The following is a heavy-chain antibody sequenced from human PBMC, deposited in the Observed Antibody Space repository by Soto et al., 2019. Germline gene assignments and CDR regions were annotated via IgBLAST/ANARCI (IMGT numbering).Heavy chain of an antibody. V-gene: IGHV3-64*01. CDR1: GFTFSSYV. D-gene: IGHD1-26*01. J-gene: IGHJ2*01. CDR2: INDNGGST. CDR3: ARGGSSSYWYFDL. Sequence: EVQLVESGGGLVQPGGSLRLSCAASGFTFSSYVMHWVRQAPGKGLEFVSTINDNGGSTYYAKSVKGRFTISRDNSKNTLYLQVGSLRAEDMAVYYCARGGSSSYWYFDLWGRGTMVTVSS.